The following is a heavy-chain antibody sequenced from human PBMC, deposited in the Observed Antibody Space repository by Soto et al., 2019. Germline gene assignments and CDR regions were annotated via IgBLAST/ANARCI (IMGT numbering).Heavy chain of an antibody. V-gene: IGHV5-10-1*01. J-gene: IGHJ4*02. CDR2: IDPSDSYT. D-gene: IGHD3-22*01. Sequence: GESLKISCKGSGYSFTSYWISWVRQMPGKGLEWMGRIDPSDSYTNYSPSFQGHVTISADKSISTAYLQWSSLKASDTAMYYCARGGPPPYYYDSSGYYQRNPSFFDYSGQGSLVIVSS. CDR1: GYSFTSYW. CDR3: ARGGPPPYYYDSSGYYQRNPSFFDY.